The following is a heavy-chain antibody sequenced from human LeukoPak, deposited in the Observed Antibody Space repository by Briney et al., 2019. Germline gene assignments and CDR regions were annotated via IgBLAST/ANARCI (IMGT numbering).Heavy chain of an antibody. V-gene: IGHV1-46*01. CDR2: INPSGGST. J-gene: IGHJ6*02. CDR3: ARVPCPMDTAIIDCYGMDV. Sequence: GASVKVSCKASGYTFTSYYMHWVRQAPGQGLEWMGIINPSGGSTNYAQKFQGRVTMTRDTSTSTVYMELSSLRSEDTAVYYCARVPCPMDTAIIDCYGMDVWGQGTTVTVSS. D-gene: IGHD5-18*01. CDR1: GYTFTSYY.